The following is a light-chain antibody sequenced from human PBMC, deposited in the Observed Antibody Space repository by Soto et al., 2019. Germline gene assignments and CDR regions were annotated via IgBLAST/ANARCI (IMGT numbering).Light chain of an antibody. CDR3: GSYTSSRIYV. Sequence: QCALTQPASVSVSPGQSITISCTGTSSDVGGYNYVSWYQQHPGKAPKLMIYEVSNRPSGVSDRFSGSKSGNTASLTISGLQAEDEADYYCGSYTSSRIYVFGAGTKVT. CDR2: EVS. V-gene: IGLV2-14*01. J-gene: IGLJ1*01. CDR1: SSDVGGYNY.